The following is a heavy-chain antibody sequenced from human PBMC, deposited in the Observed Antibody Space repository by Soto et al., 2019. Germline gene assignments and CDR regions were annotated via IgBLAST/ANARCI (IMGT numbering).Heavy chain of an antibody. D-gene: IGHD3-22*01. CDR1: GGTFSSYA. J-gene: IGHJ4*02. CDR2: IIPIFGTA. CDR3: ARVGVYYDSSGYPY. V-gene: IGHV1-69*13. Sequence: SVKVSCKASGGTFSSYAISWVRQAPGQGLEWMVGIIPIFGTANYAQKFQGRVTITADESTSTAYMELSSLRSEDTAVYYCARVGVYYDSSGYPYWGQGTLVTVSS.